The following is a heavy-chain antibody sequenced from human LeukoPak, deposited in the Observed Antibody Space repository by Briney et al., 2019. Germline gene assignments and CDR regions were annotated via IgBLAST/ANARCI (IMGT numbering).Heavy chain of an antibody. CDR3: ARDRLGGYSYVY. CDR1: GGSIRSSYYY. Sequence: SETLSLTCTVSGGSIRSSYYYWGWIRQPPGKGLEWIGSIYDSGRTNYNPSLKSRVTISKDTSKNQFSLKLSSVTAADTAVYYCARDRLGGYSYVYWGQGSLVTVSS. J-gene: IGHJ4*02. CDR2: IYDSGRT. D-gene: IGHD5-12*01. V-gene: IGHV4-39*07.